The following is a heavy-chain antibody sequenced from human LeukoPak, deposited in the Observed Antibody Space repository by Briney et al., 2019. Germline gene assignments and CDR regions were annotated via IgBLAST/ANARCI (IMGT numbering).Heavy chain of an antibody. V-gene: IGHV4-38-2*02. CDR2: IHHSGTT. CDR3: ARDSYGSGSYNY. CDR1: GYSISSGCY. Sequence: PSETLSLTCTVSGYSISSGCYWGWIRQPPGKGLEWVGSIHHSGTTYYNPSLKSRVTISLATSKNQFSLKLSSVTAADTAVYYCARDSYGSGSYNYWGQGTLVTVSS. D-gene: IGHD3-10*01. J-gene: IGHJ4*02.